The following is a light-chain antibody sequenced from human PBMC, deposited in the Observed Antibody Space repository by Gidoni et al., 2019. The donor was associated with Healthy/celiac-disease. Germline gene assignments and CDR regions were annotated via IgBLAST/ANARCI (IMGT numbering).Light chain of an antibody. CDR1: QSVSSY. Sequence: EIVLTQSPATLSMSPGGSATLSCRASQSVSSYLAWYHQKPGQAPRLLIYDASNRATGIPARFSGSVSGTDFTLTISSLEPEDFAVYYCQQRSNWPPLFXQXTKLELK. CDR3: QQRSNWPPL. J-gene: IGKJ2*01. V-gene: IGKV3-11*01. CDR2: DAS.